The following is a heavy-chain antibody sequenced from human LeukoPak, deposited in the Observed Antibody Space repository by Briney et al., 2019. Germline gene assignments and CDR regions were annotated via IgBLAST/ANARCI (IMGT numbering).Heavy chain of an antibody. CDR3: AREGRYFLL. V-gene: IGHV3-48*03. CDR2: IRSSGSPL. J-gene: IGHJ4*02. Sequence: PGGSLRLSCAASGFTLSSYEMNWVRQARGKGLEWVSYIRSSGSPLSYADSVKGRFPISRGKAKKSLYLQMKSLRAEDTAVYYCAREGRYFLLWGQGTLVTVSS. CDR1: GFTLSSYE. D-gene: IGHD3-9*01.